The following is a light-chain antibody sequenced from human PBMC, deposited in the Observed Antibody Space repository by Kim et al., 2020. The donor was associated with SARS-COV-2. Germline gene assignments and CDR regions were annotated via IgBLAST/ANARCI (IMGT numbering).Light chain of an antibody. J-gene: IGKJ1*01. Sequence: PPGERATLSCRASQSVSSNLSWYQQKPGQAPRLVIDGASTRATGIPARFRGSVSGTEFTLTISRLQSEEFAVYYCQQYNNWPTATFGQGTKVDIK. CDR1: QSVSSN. CDR3: QQYNNWPTAT. V-gene: IGKV3-15*01. CDR2: GAS.